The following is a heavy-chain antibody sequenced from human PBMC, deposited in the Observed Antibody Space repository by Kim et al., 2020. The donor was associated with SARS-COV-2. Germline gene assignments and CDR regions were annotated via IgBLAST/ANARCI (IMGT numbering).Heavy chain of an antibody. CDR3: AQDKSFFMITFWGESGGLEV. CDR2: ISYEGSKK. V-gene: IGHV3-30*18. CDR1: GFSFSNFG. J-gene: IGHJ6*02. Sequence: GGSLRLSCEASGFSFSNFGMHWVRQAPGKGLEWLALISYEGSKKYYADALKGRFTISRDSSNNTLYLQMNSLRAEDTAVYYCAQDKSFFMITFWGESGGLEVWGQRPAVTVSS. D-gene: IGHD3-16*01.